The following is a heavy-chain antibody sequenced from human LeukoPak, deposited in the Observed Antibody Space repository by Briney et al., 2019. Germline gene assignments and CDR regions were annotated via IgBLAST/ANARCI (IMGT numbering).Heavy chain of an antibody. J-gene: IGHJ5*02. V-gene: IGHV4-31*03. Sequence: SQTLSLTCTVSGGSISSGGYYWSWIRQHPGKGLEWIGYIYYSGSTYYNPSLKSRVTISVDTSKNQFSLKLSSVTAADTAVYYCARGSDEQRAWFDPWGQGTLVTVSS. CDR1: GGSISSGGYY. CDR2: IYYSGST. D-gene: IGHD6-25*01. CDR3: ARGSDEQRAWFDP.